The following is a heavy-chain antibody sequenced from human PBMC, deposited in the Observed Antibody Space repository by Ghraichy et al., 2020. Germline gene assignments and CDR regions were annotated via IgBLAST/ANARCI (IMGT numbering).Heavy chain of an antibody. Sequence: ASVKVSCKASGYPFTNYAVHWVRQAPGQGLEWMGWINAGNGDTKYSQKFQGRVTITRDTSASTAYMELSSLRSEDTALYYCARAFDGHNDYWGQGTLVTVSS. J-gene: IGHJ4*02. V-gene: IGHV1-3*01. D-gene: IGHD5-24*01. CDR2: INAGNGDT. CDR3: ARAFDGHNDY. CDR1: GYPFTNYA.